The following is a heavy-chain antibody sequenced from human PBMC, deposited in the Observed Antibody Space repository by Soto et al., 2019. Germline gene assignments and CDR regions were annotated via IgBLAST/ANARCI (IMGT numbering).Heavy chain of an antibody. CDR3: ARDGCSGGSCHIDY. CDR1: GFTFSSYS. D-gene: IGHD2-15*01. CDR2: ISSSSSTI. J-gene: IGHJ4*02. Sequence: GGSLRLSCAASGFTFSSYSMNWVRQAPGKGLEWVSYISSSSSTIYYADSVKGRFTISRDNAKNSLYLQMNSLRAEDTAVYYCARDGCSGGSCHIDYWGQGTLVTVSS. V-gene: IGHV3-48*01.